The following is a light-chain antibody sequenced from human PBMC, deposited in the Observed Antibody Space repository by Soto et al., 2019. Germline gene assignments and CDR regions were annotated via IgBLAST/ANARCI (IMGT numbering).Light chain of an antibody. CDR1: QSVSTW. Sequence: DIQMTQSPSTLSASVGYRFTITCRASQSVSTWLAWYQQKPGKAPKLLIYDASSLESGVPSRFSGSGSGTEFTLTIRSLQPDDFATYYCQQYNHYSGLTFGGGTTVDIK. CDR2: DAS. V-gene: IGKV1-5*01. CDR3: QQYNHYSGLT. J-gene: IGKJ4*01.